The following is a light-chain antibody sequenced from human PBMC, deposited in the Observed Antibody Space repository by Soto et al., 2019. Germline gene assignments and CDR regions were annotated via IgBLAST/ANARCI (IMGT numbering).Light chain of an antibody. CDR1: SSDVGGYNY. J-gene: IGLJ1*01. Sequence: QSALTQPASVSGSPGQSITISCTGTSSDVGGYNYVSWYQQHPGKAPKLMIYEVSNRPSGVSNRLSGSKSGNTASLTISGLQAEDEADYYCSSYTSSSTLVVFGTGTKV. CDR3: SSYTSSSTLVV. CDR2: EVS. V-gene: IGLV2-14*01.